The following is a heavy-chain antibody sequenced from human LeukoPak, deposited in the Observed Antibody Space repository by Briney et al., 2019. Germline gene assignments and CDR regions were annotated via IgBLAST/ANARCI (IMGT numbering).Heavy chain of an antibody. CDR1: GYTFTSYG. CDR2: ISAYNGNT. Sequence: ASVKVSCKASGYTFTSYGISWVRQAPGQGLEWMGWISAYNGNTNYAQKLQGRVTMTTDTSTSTAYMELRSLRSDDTAVYYCARDRIVRATLDYFDYWGQGTLVTVSS. V-gene: IGHV1-18*01. J-gene: IGHJ4*02. CDR3: ARDRIVRATLDYFDY. D-gene: IGHD1-26*01.